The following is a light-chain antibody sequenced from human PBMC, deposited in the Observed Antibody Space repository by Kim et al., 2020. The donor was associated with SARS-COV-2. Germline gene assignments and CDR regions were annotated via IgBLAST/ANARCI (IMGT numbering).Light chain of an antibody. J-gene: IGLJ3*02. CDR2: EDN. Sequence: NFMLTQPRSVSESPGKTVTISCTRTSGFIASDYVQWYQQRPGSAPTTVIYEDNLRPSGVPDRFSGSIDSSSNTASLTISGLETEDEADYYCQSFAGSAWVFGGGTQLTVL. V-gene: IGLV6-57*04. CDR3: QSFAGSAWV. CDR1: SGFIASDY.